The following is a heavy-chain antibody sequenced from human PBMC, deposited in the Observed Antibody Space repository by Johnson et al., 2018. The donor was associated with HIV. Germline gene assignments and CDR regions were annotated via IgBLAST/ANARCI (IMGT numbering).Heavy chain of an antibody. CDR3: ARGGARSSGYYSAFDI. V-gene: IGHV3-30*04. D-gene: IGHD3-22*01. J-gene: IGHJ3*02. CDR1: GFTFSSYS. CDR2: ISYDGSNK. Sequence: QVQLVESGGGVVQPGRSLRLSCAASGFTFSSYSMHWVRQAPGKGLEWVAVISYDGSNKYYVDSVKGRFTISRDNSKNTLYLQMNSLRAEDTAVYYCARGGARSSGYYSAFDIWGQGTMVTVSS.